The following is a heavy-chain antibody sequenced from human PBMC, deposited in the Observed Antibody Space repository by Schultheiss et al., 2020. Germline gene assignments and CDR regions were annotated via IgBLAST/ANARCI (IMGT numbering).Heavy chain of an antibody. D-gene: IGHD2-15*01. CDR1: GGSISSGGYS. CDR2: IYHSGST. V-gene: IGHV4-30-2*01. Sequence: SETLSLTCAVSGGSISSGGYSWSWIRQPPGKGLEWIGYIYHSGSTYYNPSLKSRVTISVDRSKNQFSLKLSSVTAADTAVYYCARWGLGYCSGGSCYPYYYAMDVWGQGATVTVSS. J-gene: IGHJ6*02. CDR3: ARWGLGYCSGGSCYPYYYAMDV.